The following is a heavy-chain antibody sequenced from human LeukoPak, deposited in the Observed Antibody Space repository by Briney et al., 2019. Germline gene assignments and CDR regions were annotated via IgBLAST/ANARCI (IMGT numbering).Heavy chain of an antibody. CDR3: AKDAYYDSSGYECFDY. D-gene: IGHD3-22*01. J-gene: IGHJ4*02. CDR2: ISGSGGST. V-gene: IGHV3-23*01. CDR1: GFTFSSYA. Sequence: GGSLRLSCAASGFTFSSYAMSWVRQAPGKGLEWVSAISGSGGSTYYADSVKGRFTISRDNSKNTLYLQMNSLRAEDTAVYYCAKDAYYDSSGYECFDYWGQGTLVTVSS.